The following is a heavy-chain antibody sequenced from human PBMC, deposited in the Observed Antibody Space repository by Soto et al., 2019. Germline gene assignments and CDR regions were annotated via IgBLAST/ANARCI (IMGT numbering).Heavy chain of an antibody. J-gene: IGHJ6*02. CDR3: AAGGKSGYYGVAV. V-gene: IGHV1-69*01. D-gene: IGHD3-16*01. CDR2: TIPIFASA. CDR1: GGTFSSFV. Sequence: QVQLVQSGAEVKKPGSSVRVSCKASGGTFSSFVVIWVRQPPGQGPEWIGETIPIFASANYAQHFQGRVAINSDDFTNTVFMELSNLRSDDAAVYYCAAGGKSGYYGVAVWGQGTTVIVSS.